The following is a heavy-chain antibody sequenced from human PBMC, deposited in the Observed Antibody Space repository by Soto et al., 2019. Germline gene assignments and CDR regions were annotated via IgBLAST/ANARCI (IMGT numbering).Heavy chain of an antibody. J-gene: IGHJ3*02. Sequence: HPGGSLRLSCAASGFTFSSYAMHWVRQAPGKGLEWVALISYDGSDKDYADSVKGRFTISRDNSRNTLFLQMNSLRAEDTAVYYCARDCGSSGCRDAFDIWGQGTMVTVSS. D-gene: IGHD6-19*01. CDR2: ISYDGSDK. V-gene: IGHV3-30-3*01. CDR3: ARDCGSSGCRDAFDI. CDR1: GFTFSSYA.